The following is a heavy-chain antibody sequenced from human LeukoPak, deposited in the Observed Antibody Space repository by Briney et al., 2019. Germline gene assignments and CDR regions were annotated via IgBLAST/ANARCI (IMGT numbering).Heavy chain of an antibody. D-gene: IGHD3-3*01. Sequence: ASVTVSCMASGYTFTSYGISWVRQAPGHGLEWMGWISAYNGNPDYAQKLQGRVTMTTDTATSTAYMELRSLRSDDTAVYYCARDFDDFWSGYPLGSLWDVWGKGTTVTVSS. CDR1: GYTFTSYG. CDR3: ARDFDDFWSGYPLGSLWDV. CDR2: ISAYNGNP. J-gene: IGHJ6*04. V-gene: IGHV1-18*01.